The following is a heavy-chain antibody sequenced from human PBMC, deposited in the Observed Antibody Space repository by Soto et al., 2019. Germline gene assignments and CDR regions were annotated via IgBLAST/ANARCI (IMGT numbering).Heavy chain of an antibody. Sequence: HPGGSLRLSCAASGFTFSSYDMHWVRQATGKGLEWVSAIGTAGDPYYPGSVKGRFTISRENAKNSLYLQMNSLRAGDTAVYYCARGRDRAVAGNSGMDVWGQGTTVTVSS. CDR3: ARGRDRAVAGNSGMDV. V-gene: IGHV3-13*05. CDR2: IGTAGDP. J-gene: IGHJ6*02. CDR1: GFTFSSYD. D-gene: IGHD6-19*01.